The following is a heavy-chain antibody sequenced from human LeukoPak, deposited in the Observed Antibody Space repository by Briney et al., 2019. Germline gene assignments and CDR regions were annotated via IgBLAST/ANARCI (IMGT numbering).Heavy chain of an antibody. CDR1: GGSINKSSNY. Sequence: SETLSLTCTVSGGSINKSSNYWGWIRQPPGKGPEWIGYVYYSGGGTNYNPSLKSRVTMSVDTSKNHFSLKLGSVTAADTAVYYCARGNSSGWYGGFDYWGQGILVTVSS. J-gene: IGHJ4*02. D-gene: IGHD6-19*01. CDR2: VYYSGGGT. CDR3: ARGNSSGWYGGFDY. V-gene: IGHV4-61*03.